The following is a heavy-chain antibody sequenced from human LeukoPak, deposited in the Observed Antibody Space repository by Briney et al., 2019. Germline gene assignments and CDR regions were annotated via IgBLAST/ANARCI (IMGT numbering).Heavy chain of an antibody. CDR2: ISVSATTI. J-gene: IGHJ6*02. D-gene: IGHD3-22*01. Sequence: GGSLRLSCVASGFTFTDYHMSWIRQAPGRGLECLSYISVSATTIYYADSVKGRFTISRDNAKNSLYLQMNSLRVEDTAVYYCARAHPNTYYYDSSGYPDVWGQVTTVTVYS. CDR1: GFTFTDYH. CDR3: ARAHPNTYYYDSSGYPDV. V-gene: IGHV3-11*01.